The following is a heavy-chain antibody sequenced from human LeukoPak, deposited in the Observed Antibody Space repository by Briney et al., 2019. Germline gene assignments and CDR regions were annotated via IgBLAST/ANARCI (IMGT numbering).Heavy chain of an antibody. CDR3: ARDCPVTPGAYYFDY. D-gene: IGHD4-17*01. CDR1: GFTFDDYG. V-gene: IGHV3-20*04. CDR2: INWNGGST. J-gene: IGHJ4*02. Sequence: GGSLRLSCAASGFTFDDYGMSWVRQAPGKGLEWVSGINWNGGSTGYADSVKGRFTISRDNAKNSLYLQMNSLRAEDTALYYCARDCPVTPGAYYFDYWGQGTLVTVSS.